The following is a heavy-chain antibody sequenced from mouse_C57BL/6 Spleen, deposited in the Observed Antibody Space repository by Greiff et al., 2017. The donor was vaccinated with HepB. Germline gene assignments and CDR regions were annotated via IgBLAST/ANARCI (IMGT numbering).Heavy chain of an antibody. CDR2: IWSGGST. D-gene: IGHD1-1*01. CDR3: ARGPGSSPPWFAY. V-gene: IGHV2-2*01. CDR1: GFSLTSYG. J-gene: IGHJ3*01. Sequence: VKVVESGPGLVQPSQSLSITCTVSGFSLTSYGVHWVRQSPGKGLEWLGVIWSGGSTDYNAAFISRLSISKDNSKSQVFFKMNSLQADDTAIYYCARGPGSSPPWFAYWGQGTLVTVSA.